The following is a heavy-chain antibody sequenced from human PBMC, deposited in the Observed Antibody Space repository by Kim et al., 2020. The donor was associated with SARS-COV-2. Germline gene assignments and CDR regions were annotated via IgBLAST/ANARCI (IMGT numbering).Heavy chain of an antibody. Sequence: GGSLRLSCAASGFTFSGSAMHWVRQASGKGLEWVGRIRSKANSYATAYAASVKGRFTISRDDSKNTAYLQMNSLKTEDTAVYYCTLVAPDIVVVPAAINWFDPWGQGTLVTVSS. D-gene: IGHD2-2*01. CDR3: TLVAPDIVVVPAAINWFDP. V-gene: IGHV3-73*01. CDR1: GFTFSGSA. CDR2: IRSKANSYAT. J-gene: IGHJ5*02.